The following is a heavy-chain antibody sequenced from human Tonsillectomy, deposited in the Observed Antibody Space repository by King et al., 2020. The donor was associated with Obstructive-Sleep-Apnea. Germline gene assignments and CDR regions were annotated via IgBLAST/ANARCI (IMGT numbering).Heavy chain of an antibody. D-gene: IGHD2-21*02. V-gene: IGHV3-21*01. CDR3: ARDRWVSCGGDCYSGGVYSYGMAV. Sequence: DVQLVESGGGLVKPGGSLRLSCAASGFTFSTYSMNWVRQAPGKGLEWVSFISSRSNYIYYYADSVKGRFTISRDNAKKTLYLQMNSLRAEGTAVYYCARDRWVSCGGDCYSGGVYSYGMAVWGQGTTVTVSS. CDR1: GFTFSTYS. J-gene: IGHJ6*02. CDR2: ISSRSNYIY.